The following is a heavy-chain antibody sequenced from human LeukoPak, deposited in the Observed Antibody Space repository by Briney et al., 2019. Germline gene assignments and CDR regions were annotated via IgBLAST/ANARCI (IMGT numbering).Heavy chain of an antibody. CDR3: ARELKIPVPVTVGFDI. Sequence: GGSLRLSCEASGLTFATYTMTWVRQAPEKGLEWVSAISGSGAETFYADSVKGRFTISRDNSKNTVFLQMNSLRADDTAVYYCARELKIPVPVTVGFDIWGHGTTVSVSS. D-gene: IGHD6-19*01. CDR2: ISGSGAET. J-gene: IGHJ3*02. V-gene: IGHV3-23*01. CDR1: GLTFATYT.